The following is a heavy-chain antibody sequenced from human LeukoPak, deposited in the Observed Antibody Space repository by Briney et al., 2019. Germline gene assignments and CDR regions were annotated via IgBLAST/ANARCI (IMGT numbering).Heavy chain of an antibody. CDR1: GGSISSYY. CDR3: ARAGNDILTGYYTPDY. J-gene: IGHJ4*02. D-gene: IGHD3-9*01. Sequence: SETLSLTCTVSGGSISSYYWSWIRQPPGKGLEWIGYIYYSGSTNYNPSLKSRVTISVDTPKNQFSLKLSSVTAADTAVYYCARAGNDILTGYYTPDYWGQGTLVTVSS. V-gene: IGHV4-59*01. CDR2: IYYSGST.